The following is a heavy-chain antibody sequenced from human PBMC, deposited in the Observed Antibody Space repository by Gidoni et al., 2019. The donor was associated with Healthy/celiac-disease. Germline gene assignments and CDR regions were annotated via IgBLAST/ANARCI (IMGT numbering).Heavy chain of an antibody. D-gene: IGHD2-15*01. CDR1: GGTFSSYA. Sequence: QVQLVQSGAEVKKPGSSVKVSCKASGGTFSSYAISWVRQAPGQGLEWMGGIIPILGTANYAQKFQGRVTITADESTSTAYMELSSLRSEDTAVYYCARPDCSGGSCYNYYGMDVWGQGTTVTVSS. CDR3: ARPDCSGGSCYNYYGMDV. J-gene: IGHJ6*02. V-gene: IGHV1-69*01. CDR2: IIPILGTA.